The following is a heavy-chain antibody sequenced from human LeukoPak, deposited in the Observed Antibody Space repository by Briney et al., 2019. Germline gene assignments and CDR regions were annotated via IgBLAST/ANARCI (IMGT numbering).Heavy chain of an antibody. D-gene: IGHD1-26*01. CDR1: GYSISAGYF. CDR3: ARVIVTATHVPDAFDL. J-gene: IGHJ3*01. V-gene: IGHV4-38-2*01. CDR2: VHHTGSD. Sequence: SETLSFTCVISGYSISAGYFWGWIRQSPVKGLEWIGSVHHTGSDYYNPSLKSRVTISIDTSKNHFSLNLTSVTAADTAVFFCARVIVTATHVPDAFDLWGQGILVTVSS.